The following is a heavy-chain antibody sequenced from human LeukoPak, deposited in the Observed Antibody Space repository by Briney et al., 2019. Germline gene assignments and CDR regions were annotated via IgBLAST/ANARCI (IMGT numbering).Heavy chain of an antibody. Sequence: SETLSLTCTVSGGSISSYYWSWIRQPPGKGLEWIGYIYTSGSTNYNPSLKSRVTISVDTSKNQFSLKLSSVTAADTAVYYCASLRYSSSFDYWGQGTLVTVSS. CDR2: IYTSGST. V-gene: IGHV4-4*09. CDR3: ASLRYSSSFDY. D-gene: IGHD6-13*01. J-gene: IGHJ4*02. CDR1: GGSISSYY.